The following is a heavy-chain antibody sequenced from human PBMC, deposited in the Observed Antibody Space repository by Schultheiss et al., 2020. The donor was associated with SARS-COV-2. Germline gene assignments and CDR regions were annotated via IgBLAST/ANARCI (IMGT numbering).Heavy chain of an antibody. CDR2: IYYSGST. Sequence: SETLSLTCTVSGVSISSYYWSWIRQPPGKGLEWIGYIYYSGSTNYNPSLKSRVTISVDTSKNQFSLKLSSVTAADTAVYYCAREGEPNRMFDPWGQGTLVTVSS. V-gene: IGHV4-59*12. J-gene: IGHJ5*02. CDR1: GVSISSYY. CDR3: AREGEPNRMFDP. D-gene: IGHD1-26*01.